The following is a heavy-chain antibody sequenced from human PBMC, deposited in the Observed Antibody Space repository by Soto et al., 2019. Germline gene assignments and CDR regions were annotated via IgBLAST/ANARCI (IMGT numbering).Heavy chain of an antibody. D-gene: IGHD6-19*01. CDR3: AKGSEWLVTWDFDY. Sequence: EVQLVESGGGLVRPGGSLRLSCAASGFTFSSYWMHWVRQAPGKGLVWVSRMNEDGGTTDYADSVKGRFTISRDNAKNTLYLQMNSLRAEDTAMYYCAKGSEWLVTWDFDYWGQGTLVTVSS. V-gene: IGHV3-74*02. J-gene: IGHJ4*02. CDR1: GFTFSSYW. CDR2: MNEDGGTT.